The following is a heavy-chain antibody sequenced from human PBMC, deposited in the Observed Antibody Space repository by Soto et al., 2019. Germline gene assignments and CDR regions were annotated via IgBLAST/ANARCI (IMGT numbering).Heavy chain of an antibody. CDR3: ATDGSYAQHV. CDR1: GFTFSNTW. J-gene: IGHJ6*02. CDR2: INSDGTTT. V-gene: IGHV3-74*01. D-gene: IGHD2-2*01. Sequence: GGSLRLSCAASGFTFSNTWMHWVRQAPGKGLVWVSHINSDGTTTTYADSVKGRFTIARDNAKNTVHLQMNSLRAEDTAVYYCATDGSYAQHVWGQGTTVTVSS.